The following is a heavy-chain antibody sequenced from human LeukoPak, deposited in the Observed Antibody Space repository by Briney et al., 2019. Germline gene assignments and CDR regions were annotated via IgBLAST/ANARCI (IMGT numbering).Heavy chain of an antibody. CDR3: ARDGTGGGYYYYFDY. V-gene: IGHV1-69*04. Sequence: SVKVSCKASGGTFSSYTISWVRQAPGQGLEWMGRIIPILGIANYAQKFRGRVTITADKSTSTAYMELSSLRSEDTAVYYCARDGTGGGYYYYFDYWGQGTLVTVSS. CDR1: GGTFSSYT. CDR2: IIPILGIA. D-gene: IGHD3-22*01. J-gene: IGHJ4*02.